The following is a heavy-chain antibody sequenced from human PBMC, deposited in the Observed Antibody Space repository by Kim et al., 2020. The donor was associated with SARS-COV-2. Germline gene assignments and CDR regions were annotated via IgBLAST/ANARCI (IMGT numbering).Heavy chain of an antibody. V-gene: IGHV3-9*01. D-gene: IGHD3-10*01. CDR1: GFTFDDYA. CDR2: ISCNSGTI. Sequence: GGSLRLSCAASGFTFDDYAMHWVRQAPGKGLEWVSGISCNSGTIGYADSVKGRFTISRDNAKNSLYLQMNSLRTEDTALYYCAKSKCTMFQGVLYGMDV. J-gene: IGHJ6*01. CDR3: AKSKCTMFQGVLYGMDV.